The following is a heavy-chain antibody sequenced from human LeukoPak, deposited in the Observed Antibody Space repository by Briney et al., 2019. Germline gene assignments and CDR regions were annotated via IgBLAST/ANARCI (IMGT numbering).Heavy chain of an antibody. CDR1: GYTFTGYY. J-gene: IGHJ3*01. CDR2: IKPSGGT. Sequence: ASVKVSCKASGYTFTGYYLHWVRQAPGQGLEWMGWIKPSGGTHYAQKFQGRVTVTRDTSISTAYMELSSLTSDDTAVYFCARDQVHDAFDVWGQGTTVTVSS. V-gene: IGHV1-2*02. CDR3: ARDQVHDAFDV.